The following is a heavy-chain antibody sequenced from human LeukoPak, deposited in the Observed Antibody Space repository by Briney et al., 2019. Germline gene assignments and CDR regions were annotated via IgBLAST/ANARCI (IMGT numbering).Heavy chain of an antibody. J-gene: IGHJ6*02. V-gene: IGHV1-24*01. CDR3: ATVLFQWLPSFGMDV. CDR2: FDPEDGET. D-gene: IGHD6-19*01. Sequence: ASVKVSCKVSGYTLTELSMHWVRQAPGKGLEWMGGFDPEDGETIYAQKFQGRVIMTEDTSTDTAYMELSSLRSEDTAVYYCATVLFQWLPSFGMDVWGQGTTVTVSS. CDR1: GYTLTELS.